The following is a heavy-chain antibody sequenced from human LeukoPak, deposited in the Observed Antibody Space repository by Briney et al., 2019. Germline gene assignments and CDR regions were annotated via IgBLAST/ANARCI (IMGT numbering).Heavy chain of an antibody. J-gene: IGHJ4*02. CDR3: ATVDTAMVNGVDY. CDR1: GYTFTDYY. D-gene: IGHD5-18*01. V-gene: IGHV1-69-2*01. Sequence: GASVKVSCKVSGYTFTDYYMHWVQQAPGKGLEWMGLVDPEDGETIYAEKFQGRVTITADTSTDTAYMELISLRSEDTAVYYCATVDTAMVNGVDYWGQGTLVTVSS. CDR2: VDPEDGET.